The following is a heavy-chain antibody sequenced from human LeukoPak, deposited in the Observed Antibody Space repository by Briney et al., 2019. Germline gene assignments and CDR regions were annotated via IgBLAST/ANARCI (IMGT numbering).Heavy chain of an antibody. CDR1: GFTFSSYE. Sequence: GGSLRLSCAASGFTFSSYEMNWVRQAPGKGLEWVSYISNFGSTIYYADSVNGRFTISRDNAKNSLYLQMNSLRVEDTAVYYCARDTSRGFQYYFGYWGQGTLVTVSS. CDR3: ARDTSRGFQYYFGY. J-gene: IGHJ4*02. V-gene: IGHV3-48*03. CDR2: ISNFGSTI.